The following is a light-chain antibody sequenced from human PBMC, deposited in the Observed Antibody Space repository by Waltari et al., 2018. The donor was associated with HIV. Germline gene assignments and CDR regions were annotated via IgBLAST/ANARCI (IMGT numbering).Light chain of an antibody. CDR3: SSYTRSSTHVV. J-gene: IGLJ2*01. Sequence: QSALTQPASVSGSPGQSITISCTGTSSDVGGYNYVSWYQQHPGKAPKLMIDEVSNRPAGVSNRFSGSKSCNTASLTISGLQAEDEADYYCSSYTRSSTHVVFGGGTKLTVL. CDR1: SSDVGGYNY. V-gene: IGLV2-14*01. CDR2: EVS.